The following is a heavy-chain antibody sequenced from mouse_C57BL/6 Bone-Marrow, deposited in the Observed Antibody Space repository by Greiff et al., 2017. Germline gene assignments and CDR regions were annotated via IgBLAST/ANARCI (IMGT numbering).Heavy chain of an antibody. CDR1: GYTFTSSW. CDR3: AREEDDYDAYYYAMDY. V-gene: IGHV1-7*01. D-gene: IGHD2-4*01. J-gene: IGHJ4*01. CDR2: INPSSGYT. Sequence: QVHVKQSGAELAKPGASVKLSCKASGYTFTSSWMHWVKQRPGQGLEWIGYINPSSGYTKYNQKFKDKATLTADKSSSTAYMQLSSLTYEDSAVYYCAREEDDYDAYYYAMDYWGQGTSVTVSS.